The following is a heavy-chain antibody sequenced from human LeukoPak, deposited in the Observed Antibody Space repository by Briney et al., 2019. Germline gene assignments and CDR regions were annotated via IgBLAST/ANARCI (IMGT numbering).Heavy chain of an antibody. CDR3: ARDLTPQTGLLWFGELLFD. D-gene: IGHD3-10*01. CDR2: IIPIFGTP. V-gene: IGHV1-69*13. CDR1: GGTFSSYA. J-gene: IGHJ4*02. Sequence: ASVKLSCKASGGTFSSYAISWVRQAPGQGLEWMGGIIPIFGTPNYAQKFQGRVTITADESTSTAYMELSSLRSEDTAVYYCARDLTPQTGLLWFGELLFDWGQGTLVTVSS.